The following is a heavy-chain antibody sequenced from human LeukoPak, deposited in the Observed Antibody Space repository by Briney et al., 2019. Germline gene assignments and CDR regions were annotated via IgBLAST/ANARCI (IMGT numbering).Heavy chain of an antibody. CDR1: GFTFSSYE. CDR3: ASIYCSGGSCYMGFDY. CDR2: ISSSGSTI. Sequence: GGSLRLSCAASGFTFSSYEMNWVRQAPGKGLEWVSYISSSGSTIHYADSVKGRFTISRDNAKNSLYLQMNSLRAEDTAVYYCASIYCSGGSCYMGFDYWGQGTLVTVSS. J-gene: IGHJ4*02. D-gene: IGHD2-15*01. V-gene: IGHV3-48*03.